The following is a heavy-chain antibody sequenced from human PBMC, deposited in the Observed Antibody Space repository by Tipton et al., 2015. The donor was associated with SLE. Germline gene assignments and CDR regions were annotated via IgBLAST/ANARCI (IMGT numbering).Heavy chain of an antibody. CDR1: GVSISSSY. V-gene: IGHV4-59*01. CDR3: ARDLAWGSWGY. D-gene: IGHD7-27*01. Sequence: TLSLTCTVSGVSISSSYWSWIRQSPGKGLEWIGYIYYSGSTKYNPSLESRVTMSVDTSRKQFSLKLTSVTTADTAVYYCARDLAWGSWGYWGQGTLVTVSS. CDR2: IYYSGST. J-gene: IGHJ4*02.